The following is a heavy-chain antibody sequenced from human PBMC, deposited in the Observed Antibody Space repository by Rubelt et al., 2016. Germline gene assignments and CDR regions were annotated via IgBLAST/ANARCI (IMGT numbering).Heavy chain of an antibody. CDR2: IVYDGSKQ. CDR3: ARDVIPYYYYGMDV. J-gene: IGHJ6*02. D-gene: IGHD3-16*02. Sequence: GKGLEWVAAIVYDGSKQHYADSVKGRFTISRDNPKNTLYLQMNSLRAEDTAVYYCARDVIPYYYYGMDVWGQGTTVTVSS. V-gene: IGHV3-30*04.